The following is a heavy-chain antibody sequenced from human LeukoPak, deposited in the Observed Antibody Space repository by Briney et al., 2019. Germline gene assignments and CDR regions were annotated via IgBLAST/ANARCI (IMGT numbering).Heavy chain of an antibody. D-gene: IGHD3-3*02. J-gene: IGHJ4*02. Sequence: QPGGSLGLSCAAPGFMFKSYAMSWVRQAPGKGLEWVSGISGRGDNTNYADSVKGRFTISRDNSKNTVNLHLNGLTVEDTAVYYCAKDIFSSVGNPDYWGQGTLVTVSS. CDR3: AKDIFSSVGNPDY. CDR1: GFMFKSYA. CDR2: ISGRGDNT. V-gene: IGHV3-23*01.